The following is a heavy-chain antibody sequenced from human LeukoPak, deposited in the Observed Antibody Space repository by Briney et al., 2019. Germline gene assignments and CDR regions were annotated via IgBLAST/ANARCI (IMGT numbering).Heavy chain of an antibody. D-gene: IGHD6-19*01. V-gene: IGHV4-59*02. J-gene: IGHJ4*02. CDR2: IHYTGTT. Sequence: SETLSLTCSVSGGSVSGYYWSWIRQPPGKGLEWIGYIHYTGTTNYNPFLKSRVTISVDTSKNQFSLKLSSVTAADTAVYYCARETGYSSGWPFDYWGQGTLVTVSS. CDR1: GGSVSGYY. CDR3: ARETGYSSGWPFDY.